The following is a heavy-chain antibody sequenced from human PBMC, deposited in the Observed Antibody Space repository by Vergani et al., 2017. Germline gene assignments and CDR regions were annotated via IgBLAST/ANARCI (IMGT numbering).Heavy chain of an antibody. CDR3: AVRQRVNLVGGEIVTRRTFDY. J-gene: IGHJ4*02. CDR2: INNDGHT. D-gene: IGHD3-10*01. Sequence: QVQLQQWGAGVVKPSGTLSLTCAVFGESFSSFYWSWIRQPPGKGLEWIGEINNDGHTNYNPSLESRVTVSRDTAKNQFSLNLMSVTAADTAMYYCAVRQRVNLVGGEIVTRRTFDYWSQGSLVTGSS. CDR1: GESFSSFY. V-gene: IGHV4-34*02.